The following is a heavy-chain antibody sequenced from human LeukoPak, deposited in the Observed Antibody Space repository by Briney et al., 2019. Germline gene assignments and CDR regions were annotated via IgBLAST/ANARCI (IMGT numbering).Heavy chain of an antibody. CDR2: INHSGST. D-gene: IGHD5-18*01. J-gene: IGHJ4*02. V-gene: IGHV4-34*01. CDR1: GGSFRGYY. CDR3: ARGLPRGYSYGRSNFDY. Sequence: PSETLSLTCAVYGGSFRGYYWSWIRQPPGKGLEWIGEINHSGSTNYNPSLKSRVTISVDTSKNQFSLKLSSVTAADTAVYYCARGLPRGYSYGRSNFDYWGQGTLVTVSS.